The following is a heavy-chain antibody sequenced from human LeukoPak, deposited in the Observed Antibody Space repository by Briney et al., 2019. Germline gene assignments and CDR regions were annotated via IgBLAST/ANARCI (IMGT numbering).Heavy chain of an antibody. J-gene: IGHJ3*02. CDR1: GVSISTYY. CDR3: AREPYGSGNYYRNDAFDI. CDR2: IYYTGST. D-gene: IGHD3-10*01. V-gene: IGHV4-59*01. Sequence: PSETLSLTCTVSGVSISTYYWTWIRQPPGKGLEWIGYIYYTGSTNYSPSLESRVTISVDTSKNQFSLKLSSVTAADTAVYYCAREPYGSGNYYRNDAFDIWGQGTMVTVSS.